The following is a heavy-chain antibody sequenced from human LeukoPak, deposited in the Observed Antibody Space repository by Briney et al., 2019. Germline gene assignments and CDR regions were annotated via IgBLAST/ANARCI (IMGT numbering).Heavy chain of an antibody. D-gene: IGHD3-3*01. CDR1: GYTLTELS. CDR3: ARDEGTIFGVVIHHNWFDP. V-gene: IGHV1-24*01. J-gene: IGHJ5*02. CDR2: FDPEDGET. Sequence: ASVKVSCKVSGYTLTELSMHWVRQAPGKGLEWMGGFDPEDGETIYAQKFQGRVTMTRDTSISTAYMELSRLRSDDTAVYYCARDEGTIFGVVIHHNWFDPWGQGTLVTVSS.